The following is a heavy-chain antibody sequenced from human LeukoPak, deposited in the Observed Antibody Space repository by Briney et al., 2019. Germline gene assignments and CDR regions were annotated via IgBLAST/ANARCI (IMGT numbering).Heavy chain of an antibody. D-gene: IGHD3-22*01. CDR3: ARHAYDSSGYYYYFDY. J-gene: IGHJ4*02. V-gene: IGHV4-39*01. CDR2: IYYSGST. CDR1: GGSISSSSYY. Sequence: PSETLSLTCTVSGGSISSSSYYWGWIRQPPGKGLEWIGSIYYSGSTYYNPSLKSRVTISVDTSKNQFSLKLSSVTAADTAVYYCARHAYDSSGYYYYFDYWGQGTLVTVSS.